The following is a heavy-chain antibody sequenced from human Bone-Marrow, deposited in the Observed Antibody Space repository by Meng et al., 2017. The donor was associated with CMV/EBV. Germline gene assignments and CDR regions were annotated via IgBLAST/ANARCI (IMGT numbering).Heavy chain of an antibody. J-gene: IGHJ4*02. CDR1: GGSISSYY. Sequence: GSLRLSCNVSGGSISSYYWTWIRQPPGKGLEWIGYIYSSGRTNYNPSLKSRVTMSVDTSKNQFSLRLSSVTAADTAVYYCARERDYTEGIDYWGQGTLVTVSS. D-gene: IGHD4-11*01. CDR3: ARERDYTEGIDY. CDR2: IYSSGRT. V-gene: IGHV4-59*01.